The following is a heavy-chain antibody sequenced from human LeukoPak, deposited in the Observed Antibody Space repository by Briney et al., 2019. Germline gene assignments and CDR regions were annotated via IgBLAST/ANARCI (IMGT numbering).Heavy chain of an antibody. CDR1: GFTFSSYS. Sequence: GGSLRLSCAASGFTFSSYSMNWVRQAPGKGLEWISYISSSSSTIYYADSVKGRFTISRDNAKKSLYLQMNSLRAEDTAVYYCARHLSGVTGYTYGRGIDYWGQGTLVTVSS. CDR3: ARHLSGVTGYTYGRGIDY. D-gene: IGHD5-18*01. CDR2: ISSSSSTI. V-gene: IGHV3-48*01. J-gene: IGHJ4*02.